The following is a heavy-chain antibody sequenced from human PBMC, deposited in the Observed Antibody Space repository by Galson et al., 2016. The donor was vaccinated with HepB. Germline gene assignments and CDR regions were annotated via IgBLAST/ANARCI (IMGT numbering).Heavy chain of an antibody. Sequence: SLRLSCAASGFNFSGSAIHWARQASGKGLEWVGRIRSKTNNHATAHAASVKGRFIISKDDSKKTAYLHMNSLKTEDTALYYCTTLAAAVTYAFDIWGQGTMVFVSS. CDR3: TTLAAAVTYAFDI. V-gene: IGHV3-73*01. CDR2: IRSKTNNHAT. J-gene: IGHJ3*02. D-gene: IGHD6-13*01. CDR1: GFNFSGSA.